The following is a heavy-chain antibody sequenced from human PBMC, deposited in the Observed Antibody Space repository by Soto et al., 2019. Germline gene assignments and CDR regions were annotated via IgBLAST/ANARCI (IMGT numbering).Heavy chain of an antibody. Sequence: GGSLRLSCAASGFTFSNAWMSWVRQAPGKGLEWVGRIKSKTDGGTTDYAAPVKGRFTISRDDSKNTLYLQMNSLKTEDTAVYYCTTVPYGEAYYYYYMDVWGKGTTVTVSS. CDR3: TTVPYGEAYYYYYMDV. D-gene: IGHD4-17*01. J-gene: IGHJ6*03. V-gene: IGHV3-15*01. CDR2: IKSKTDGGTT. CDR1: GFTFSNAW.